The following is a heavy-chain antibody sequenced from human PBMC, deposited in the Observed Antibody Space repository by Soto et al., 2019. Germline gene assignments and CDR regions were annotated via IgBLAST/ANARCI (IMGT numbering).Heavy chain of an antibody. Sequence: QLQLQESGSGLVKPSQTLSLTCAVSGGSISSGGYSWSWIRQPPGKGLEWIGYIYHSGSTYYNPSLTSRVTIPVDRSKNQFSLKLSSVTAADTAVYYCASTDYNDSSGYSYWGQGTLVTVSS. J-gene: IGHJ4*02. CDR3: ASTDYNDSSGYSY. D-gene: IGHD3-22*01. CDR1: GGSISSGGYS. CDR2: IYHSGST. V-gene: IGHV4-30-2*01.